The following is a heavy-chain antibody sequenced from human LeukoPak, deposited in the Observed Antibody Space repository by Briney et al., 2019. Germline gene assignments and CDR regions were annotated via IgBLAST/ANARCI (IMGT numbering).Heavy chain of an antibody. Sequence: GGSLRLSCAASGFTFSSYAMHWVRQAPGKGLEWVAVISYDGSNKYYADSVKGRFTISRDNSKNTLYLQMNSLRAEDTAVYYCARGAYSGLYYYDSSAHAFDIWGQGTMVTVSS. CDR1: GFTFSSYA. D-gene: IGHD3-22*01. CDR2: ISYDGSNK. V-gene: IGHV3-30-3*01. J-gene: IGHJ3*02. CDR3: ARGAYSGLYYYDSSAHAFDI.